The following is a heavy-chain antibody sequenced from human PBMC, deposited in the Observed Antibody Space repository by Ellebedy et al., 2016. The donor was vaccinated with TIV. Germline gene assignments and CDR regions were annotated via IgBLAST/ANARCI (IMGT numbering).Heavy chain of an antibody. V-gene: IGHV1-69*13. Sequence: ASVKVSCXASGGTFSSYTISWVRQAPGQGLEWMGGIIPIFGTANYAQKFRDRVTITADESTRTAYMELSSLRSEDTAVYYCARDFLRAPDGSESYNNWFDPWGQGTLVTVSS. CDR1: GGTFSSYT. J-gene: IGHJ5*02. CDR3: ARDFLRAPDGSESYNNWFDP. CDR2: IIPIFGTA. D-gene: IGHD3-10*01.